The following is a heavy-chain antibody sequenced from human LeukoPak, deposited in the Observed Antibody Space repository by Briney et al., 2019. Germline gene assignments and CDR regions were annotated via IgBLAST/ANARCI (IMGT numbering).Heavy chain of an antibody. CDR2: ISYDGSNK. CDR3: AKASCGGDCYSRLYYFDY. D-gene: IGHD2-21*01. V-gene: IGHV3-30*18. CDR1: GFTFSSYG. Sequence: GGSLRLSWAASGFTFSSYGMHLVRQAPGKGLEWVAVISYDGSNKYYGGSVKGRFTISGANSKNTLYLQMNSLRAEDTAVYYCAKASCGGDCYSRLYYFDYWGQGTLVTVSS. J-gene: IGHJ4*02.